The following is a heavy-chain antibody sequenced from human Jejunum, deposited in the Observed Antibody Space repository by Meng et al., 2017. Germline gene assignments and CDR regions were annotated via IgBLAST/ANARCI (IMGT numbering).Heavy chain of an antibody. V-gene: IGHV4-4*07. CDR2: FYGSGST. CDR3: ARLTPGYTYLFDY. D-gene: IGHD5-18*01. Sequence: VQLQESGPGLIKPSETLYLTCTVSGDSISSYYWSWIRQPAGKGLEWIGRFYGSGSTNYNPSLESRVSMSRDTSKNQLTLNLRSVTAADTAVYYCARLTPGYTYLFDYWGQGTLVTVSS. CDR1: GDSISSYY. J-gene: IGHJ4*02.